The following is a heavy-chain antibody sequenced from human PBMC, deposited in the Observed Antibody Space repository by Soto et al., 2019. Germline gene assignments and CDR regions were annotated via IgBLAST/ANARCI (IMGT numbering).Heavy chain of an antibody. CDR1: GESLNAYY. V-gene: IGHV4-34*01. Sequence: ETLSLTCAVYGESLNAYYWSWIRQPPGKGLEWLGEINHSGTTNYNPSLKSRVTLSIDTSKHQLSLNLTSVTAADTAVYHCANTPHYYGSGILNWGQGNLVTVSS. CDR3: ANTPHYYGSGILN. D-gene: IGHD3-10*01. CDR2: INHSGTT. J-gene: IGHJ4*02.